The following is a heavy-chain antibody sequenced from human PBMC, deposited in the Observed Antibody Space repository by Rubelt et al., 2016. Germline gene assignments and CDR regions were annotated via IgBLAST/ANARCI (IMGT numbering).Heavy chain of an antibody. V-gene: IGHV4-4*07. CDR3: ARDYLGTPGNWFNP. Sequence: QVQLQESGPGLVKPSETLSLTCTVFGASMSDFRVSWIRQSAAKGLEWIGRAFSNGNTMYNPSLESRVTVSVDTSKKQFSLTLTAGTAADTAMYDGARDYLGTPGNWFNPWGQGVLVTVSS. J-gene: IGHJ5*02. CDR2: AFSNGNT. D-gene: IGHD1-7*01. CDR1: GASMSDFR.